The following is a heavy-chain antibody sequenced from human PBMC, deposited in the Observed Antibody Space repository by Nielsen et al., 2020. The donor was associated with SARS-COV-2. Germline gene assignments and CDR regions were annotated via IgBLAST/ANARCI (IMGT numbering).Heavy chain of an antibody. CDR1: GFTFSSYS. CDR3: ARGGSNLTPLPTRYYSGMDV. CDR2: ISSSSSYI. V-gene: IGHV3-21*01. Sequence: GESLKISCAASGFTFSSYSMNWVRQAPGKGLEWVSSISSSSSYIYYADSVKGRFTISRDNAKNSLYLQMNSLRAEDTAVYYCARGGSNLTPLPTRYYSGMDVWGQGTTVTVSS. D-gene: IGHD3-3*02. J-gene: IGHJ6*02.